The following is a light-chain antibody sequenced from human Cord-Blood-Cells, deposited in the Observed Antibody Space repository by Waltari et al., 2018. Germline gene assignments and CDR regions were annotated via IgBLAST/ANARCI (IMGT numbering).Light chain of an antibody. Sequence: SYVLTQPPSVSVASGTTARITCGGNNIGSKSVHWYQQKPGQAPVLVIYYDSDRPSGIPERFSGSNSGNTATLTISRVEAGDEADYYCQVWDSSSDHVVFGGGTKLTVL. CDR2: YDS. J-gene: IGLJ2*01. V-gene: IGLV3-21*04. CDR1: NIGSKS. CDR3: QVWDSSSDHVV.